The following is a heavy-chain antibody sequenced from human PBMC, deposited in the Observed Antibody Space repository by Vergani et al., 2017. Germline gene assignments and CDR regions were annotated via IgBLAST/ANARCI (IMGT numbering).Heavy chain of an antibody. CDR1: GYSFTSYW. V-gene: IGHV5-51*01. CDR3: ARGIYGDYKVRYYFDY. D-gene: IGHD4-17*01. Sequence: EVQLVQSGAEVKKPGESLKLSCKGSGYSFTSYWIGWVRQMPGKGLEWMGIIYPGDSDTRYSPSFQGQVTSSADKSISTAYLQWSSLKASDTAMYYCARGIYGDYKVRYYFDYWGQGTLVTGSS. J-gene: IGHJ4*02. CDR2: IYPGDSDT.